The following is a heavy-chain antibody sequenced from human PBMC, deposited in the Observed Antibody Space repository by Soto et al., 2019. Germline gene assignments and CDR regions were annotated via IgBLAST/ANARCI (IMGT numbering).Heavy chain of an antibody. Sequence: SGGSLRLSCAASGFTFSSYAMSWVRQAPGKGLEWVSAISGSGGSTYYADSVKGRFTISRDNSKNTLYLQMNSLRAEDTAVYYCAKDLNSGWYAEYYFDYWGQGTLVTVSS. CDR3: AKDLNSGWYAEYYFDY. CDR2: ISGSGGST. J-gene: IGHJ4*02. CDR1: GFTFSSYA. D-gene: IGHD6-19*01. V-gene: IGHV3-23*01.